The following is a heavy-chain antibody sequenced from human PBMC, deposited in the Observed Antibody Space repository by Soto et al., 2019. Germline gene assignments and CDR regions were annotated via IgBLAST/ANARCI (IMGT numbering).Heavy chain of an antibody. D-gene: IGHD3-22*01. CDR2: IIPIFGTA. Sequence: GASVKVSCKASGGTFSSHAISWVRQAPGQGLEWMGGIIPIFGTANYAQKFQGRVTITADESTSTAYMELSSLRSEDTAVYYCARARYYYDSSGYLPDYWGQGTLVTVSS. CDR3: ARARYYYDSSGYLPDY. CDR1: GGTFSSHA. V-gene: IGHV1-69*13. J-gene: IGHJ4*02.